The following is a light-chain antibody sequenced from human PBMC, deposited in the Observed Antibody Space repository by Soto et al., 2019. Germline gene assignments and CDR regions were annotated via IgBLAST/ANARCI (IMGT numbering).Light chain of an antibody. CDR1: QSVSNNY. J-gene: IGKJ1*01. CDR3: QQYGSSGT. Sequence: IVLTQTPGTLSLSPGERATLSCRASQSVSNNYLAWYQQKPVQAPSLLIYGASNRATGIPDRFSGSGSGTDFTLTISRLEPEDFAVDDCQQYGSSGTFCQGTKVDIK. V-gene: IGKV3-20*01. CDR2: GAS.